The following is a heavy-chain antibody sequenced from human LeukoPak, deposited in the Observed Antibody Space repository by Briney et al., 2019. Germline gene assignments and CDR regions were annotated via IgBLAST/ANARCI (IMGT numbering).Heavy chain of an antibody. CDR1: GGSISSCY. V-gene: IGHV4-59*01. D-gene: IGHD1-1*01. J-gene: IGHJ6*03. CDR3: ARGRVSSSTWYSTYYYYFYMDV. CDR2: IYYSGST. Sequence: SETLSLTCTVSGGSISSCYWSWIRQPPGKGLEWIGYIYYSGSTNYNPSLNGRVSIPRDTTKNLFSLRLRSMTAADTAVYFCARGRVSSSTWYSTYYYYFYMDVWGKGTTVTVSS.